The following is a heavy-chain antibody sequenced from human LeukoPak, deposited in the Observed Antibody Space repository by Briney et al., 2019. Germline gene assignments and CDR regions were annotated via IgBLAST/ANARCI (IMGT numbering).Heavy chain of an antibody. J-gene: IGHJ4*02. CDR3: VRGYNSFDS. CDR1: GFTFSDHY. D-gene: IGHD5-18*01. V-gene: IGHV3-72*01. CDR2: SRSKAKSYST. Sequence: GGSLRLSCVASGFTFSDHYMDWVRHTPGKGLEWLGRSRSKAKSYSTEYAASVKGRFTISRDVSKNSLYLEMNSLKTEDTAVYYCVRGYNSFDSWGQGTLVTVSS.